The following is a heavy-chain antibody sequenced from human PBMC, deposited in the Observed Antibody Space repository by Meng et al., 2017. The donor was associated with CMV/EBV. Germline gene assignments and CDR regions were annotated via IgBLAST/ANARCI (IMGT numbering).Heavy chain of an antibody. V-gene: IGHV3-64*02. CDR2: ISSNGGST. J-gene: IGHJ4*02. CDR1: GFTFSSYA. Sequence: GEPLKISCAASGFTFSSYAMHWVRQAPGKGLEYVSAISSNGGSTYYADSVKGRFTISRDNSKNTLYLQRGSLRAEDMAVYYCAREGSWPFDYWGQGTLVTVSS. CDR3: AREGSWPFDY. D-gene: IGHD6-13*01.